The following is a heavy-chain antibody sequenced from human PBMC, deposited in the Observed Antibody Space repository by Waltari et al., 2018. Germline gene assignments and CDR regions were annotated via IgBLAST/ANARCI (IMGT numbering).Heavy chain of an antibody. CDR2: IRGSGGST. CDR1: GFTFSSYA. CDR3: AKDPYGDYPY. Sequence: EVQLLESGGGLVQPGGSLRLSCAASGFTFSSYAMSWVRKAPGKGLEGVSAIRGSGGSTYYADSVKGRLTISRDNSKNTLYLQMNSLRAEETAGYYCAKDPYGDYPYWGQGTLVTVSS. J-gene: IGHJ4*02. D-gene: IGHD4-17*01. V-gene: IGHV3-23*01.